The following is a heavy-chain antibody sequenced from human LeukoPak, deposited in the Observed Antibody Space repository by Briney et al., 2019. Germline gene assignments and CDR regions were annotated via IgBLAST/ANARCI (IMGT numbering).Heavy chain of an antibody. CDR2: ISSSSSYI. V-gene: IGHV3-21*01. CDR3: ARDRRGRGNVFDY. Sequence: PGGSLRLSCAASGFTFSSYSMNWVRQAPGKGLEWVSSISSSSSYIYYADSVKGRFTISRDNAKNSLYLQMNSLRAEDTAVYYCARDRRGRGNVFDYWGQGTLVTVSS. D-gene: IGHD1-1*01. J-gene: IGHJ4*02. CDR1: GFTFSSYS.